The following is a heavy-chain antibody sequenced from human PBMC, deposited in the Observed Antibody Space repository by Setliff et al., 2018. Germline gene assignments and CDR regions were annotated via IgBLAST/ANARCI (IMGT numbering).Heavy chain of an antibody. CDR3: TRDFWPESSGFAFGQ. J-gene: IGHJ4*02. CDR1: GFTFNNAW. CDR2: IKSISDGGTT. Sequence: GGSLRLSCAASGFTFNNAWMSWVRQAPGKGLEWVGRIKSISDGGTTDYAAPVKGRFTISRDDSKNTVYLQMNSLKIEDTAVYYCTRDFWPESSGFAFGQWGQGTLVTVSS. V-gene: IGHV3-15*01. D-gene: IGHD3-22*01.